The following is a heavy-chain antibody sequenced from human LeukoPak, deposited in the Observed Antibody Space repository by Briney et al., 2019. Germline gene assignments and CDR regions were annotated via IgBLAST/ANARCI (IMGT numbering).Heavy chain of an antibody. CDR3: AREDYYGSGSYDY. CDR1: GGSISSYY. CDR2: IYYSGST. J-gene: IGHJ4*02. D-gene: IGHD3-10*01. Sequence: SETLSLTCTVSGGSISSYYWSWLRQPPGKGLEWIGYIYYSGSTNYNPSLKSRVTISVDTSKNQFSLKLSSVTAADTAVYYCAREDYYGSGSYDYWGQGTLVTVSS. V-gene: IGHV4-59*01.